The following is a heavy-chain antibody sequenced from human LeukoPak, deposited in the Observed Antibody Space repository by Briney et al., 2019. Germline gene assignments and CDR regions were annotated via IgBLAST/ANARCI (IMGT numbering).Heavy chain of an antibody. CDR2: ISSSGSTI. D-gene: IGHD3-3*01. CDR3: ARDPTIFGVVMDV. J-gene: IGHJ6*04. CDR1: GFTFSSYE. Sequence: GGSLRLSCAASGFTFSSYEMNWVRQAPGKGLEWVPYISSSGSTIYYADSVKGRFTISRDNAKNSLYLQMNSLRAEDTAVYYCARDPTIFGVVMDVWGKGTTVTVSS. V-gene: IGHV3-48*03.